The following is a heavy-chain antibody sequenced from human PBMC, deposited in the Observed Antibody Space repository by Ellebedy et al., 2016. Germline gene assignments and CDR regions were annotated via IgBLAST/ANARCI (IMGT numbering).Heavy chain of an antibody. Sequence: GESLKISXAASGFTVSSNYMSWVRQAPGKGLEWVSVIYSGGSTYYADSVKGRFTISRDNSKNTLYLQMNSLRAEDTAVYYCARDRGAVSSSGDWGQGTLVTVSS. V-gene: IGHV3-66*01. CDR1: GFTVSSNY. CDR3: ARDRGAVSSSGD. D-gene: IGHD6-13*01. J-gene: IGHJ4*02. CDR2: IYSGGST.